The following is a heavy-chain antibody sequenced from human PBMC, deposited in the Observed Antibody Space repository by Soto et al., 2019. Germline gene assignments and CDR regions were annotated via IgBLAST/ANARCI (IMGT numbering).Heavy chain of an antibody. Sequence: PGGSLRLSCAASGFTFSSYAMSWVRQAPGKGLEWVSAISGSGGSTYYADSVKGRFTISRDNSKNTLYLQMNSLRAEDTAVYYCAKDLEIVAGRVSCAFDYWGQGTLVTVSS. D-gene: IGHD5-12*01. V-gene: IGHV3-23*01. CDR2: ISGSGGST. J-gene: IGHJ4*02. CDR1: GFTFSSYA. CDR3: AKDLEIVAGRVSCAFDY.